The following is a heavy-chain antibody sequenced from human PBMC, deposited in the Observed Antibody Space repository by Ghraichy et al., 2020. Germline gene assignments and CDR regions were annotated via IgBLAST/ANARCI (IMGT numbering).Heavy chain of an antibody. CDR1: GFTFSTYT. V-gene: IGHV3-48*02. D-gene: IGHD1-26*01. CDR2: ITSSGSTT. CDR3: ARSRGSQMRLHYFDP. Sequence: GGSLRLSCAATGFTFSTYTMAWVRQAPGKGLEWVSCITSSGSTTYYADSVQGRFTISRDNAKDSLYLQMNSLRDEDTAVYYCARSRGSQMRLHYFDPLGQGTLVTVSS. J-gene: IGHJ5*02.